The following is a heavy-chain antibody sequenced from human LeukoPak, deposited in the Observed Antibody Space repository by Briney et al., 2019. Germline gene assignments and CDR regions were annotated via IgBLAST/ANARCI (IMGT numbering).Heavy chain of an antibody. V-gene: IGHV4-38-2*01. Sequence: SETLSLTCAVSGYSISSGYYWGWIRQPPGKGLEWIGSIYHSGSTYYNASLKSRVTISVDTSKNQFSLKLSSVTAADTAVYYCARRVTFDYWGQGTLVTVSS. CDR3: ARRVTFDY. CDR1: GYSISSGYY. J-gene: IGHJ4*02. D-gene: IGHD2-21*02. CDR2: IYHSGST.